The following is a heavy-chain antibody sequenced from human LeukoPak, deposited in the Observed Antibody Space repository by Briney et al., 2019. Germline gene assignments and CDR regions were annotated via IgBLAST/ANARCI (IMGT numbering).Heavy chain of an antibody. CDR3: ARVGYSYGSHYFDY. J-gene: IGHJ4*02. Sequence: SETLSLTCTVSGGSISSSSYYWGWIRQPPGKGLEWIGSIYYSGSTYYNPSLKSRVTISVDTSKNQFSLKLSSVTAADTAVYYYARVGYSYGSHYFDYWGQGTLVTVSS. CDR2: IYYSGST. V-gene: IGHV4-39*07. D-gene: IGHD5-18*01. CDR1: GGSISSSSYY.